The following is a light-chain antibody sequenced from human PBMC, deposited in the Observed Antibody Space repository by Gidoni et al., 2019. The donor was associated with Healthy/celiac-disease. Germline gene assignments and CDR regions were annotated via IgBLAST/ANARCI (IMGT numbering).Light chain of an antibody. Sequence: DIVLTQSPGTLSLSPGERATLSCRASQSVSSSYLAWYQQKPGQAPRLLIYGASSRATGIPDRFSGSGSGTDFTLTISRLEPEDFAVYYCQQYGSSPWTFGKXTKVEIK. CDR1: QSVSSSY. J-gene: IGKJ1*01. CDR3: QQYGSSPWT. V-gene: IGKV3-20*01. CDR2: GAS.